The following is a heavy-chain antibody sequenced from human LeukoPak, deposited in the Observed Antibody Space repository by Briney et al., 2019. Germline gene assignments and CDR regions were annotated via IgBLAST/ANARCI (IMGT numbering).Heavy chain of an antibody. V-gene: IGHV3-21*01. CDR1: GFTFSSYS. J-gene: IGHJ4*02. Sequence: GGSLRLSCAASGFTFSSYSMNWVRQAPGKGLEWVSSISSSSSYIYYADSVQGRFTISRDNAKNSLYLQMNSLRAEDTAVYYCARVRASIGYYSFDYWGLGTLVTVSS. CDR3: ARVRASIGYYSFDY. CDR2: ISSSSSYI. D-gene: IGHD3-22*01.